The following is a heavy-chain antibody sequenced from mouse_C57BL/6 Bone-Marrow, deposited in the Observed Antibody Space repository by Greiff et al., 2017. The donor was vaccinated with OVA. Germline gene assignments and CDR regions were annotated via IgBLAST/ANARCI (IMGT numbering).Heavy chain of an antibody. CDR3: AKECYLEGPYYFDY. J-gene: IGHJ2*01. CDR2: IYPRSGNT. D-gene: IGHD5-5*01. V-gene: IGHV1-81*01. Sequence: QVQLKQSGAELARPGASVKLSCKASGYTFTSYGISWVKQRTGQGLEWIGEIYPRSGNTYYNEKFKGKATLTADKSSSTAYMELRSLTSEDSAVYFCAKECYLEGPYYFDYWGQGTTLTVSS. CDR1: GYTFTSYG.